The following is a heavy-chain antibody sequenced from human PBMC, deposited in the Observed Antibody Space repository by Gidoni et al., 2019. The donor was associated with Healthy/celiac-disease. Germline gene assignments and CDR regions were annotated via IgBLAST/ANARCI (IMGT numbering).Heavy chain of an antibody. V-gene: IGHV3-21*01. J-gene: IGHJ3*02. Sequence: EVQLVESGGGLVKPGGSLRLSCAASGFTFSSYSMNWVRQAPGKGLEWVSSISSSSSYIYYADSVKGRFTISRDNAKNSLYLQMNSLRAEDTAVYYCARDRGITIFGVVNAFDIWGQGTMVTVSS. CDR1: GFTFSSYS. D-gene: IGHD3-3*01. CDR2: ISSSSSYI. CDR3: ARDRGITIFGVVNAFDI.